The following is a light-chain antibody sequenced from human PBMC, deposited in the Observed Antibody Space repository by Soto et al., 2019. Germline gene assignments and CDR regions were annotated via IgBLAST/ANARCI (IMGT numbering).Light chain of an antibody. Sequence: QSVLTQSPSASASLGASVKVTCTLSSGHSNYAIAWHQQQPDKGPRYLMKINSDGNHSKGDGIPDRFSGSSSGAERYLTISGLQSEDEGDYYCQTWGTGIQVFGGGTQLTVL. V-gene: IGLV4-69*01. CDR1: SGHSNYA. J-gene: IGLJ7*01. CDR2: INSDGNH. CDR3: QTWGTGIQV.